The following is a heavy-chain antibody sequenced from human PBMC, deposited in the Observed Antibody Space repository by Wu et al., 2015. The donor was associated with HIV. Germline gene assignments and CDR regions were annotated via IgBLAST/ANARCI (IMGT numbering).Heavy chain of an antibody. J-gene: IGHJ4*02. CDR3: ARDSYYYGSGSLKGCDY. D-gene: IGHD3-10*01. Sequence: QVQLLQSGAEVKKPGSSVRVSCKASGGTFSTYAISWVRQAPGRGLEWMGRIVPLFDAPNYAQRFHDRLTITADESTSTAYMELSSLRSEDTAVYYCARDSYYYGSGSLKGCDYWGQGTLVTVSS. V-gene: IGHV1-69*13. CDR2: IVPLFDAP. CDR1: GGTFSTYA.